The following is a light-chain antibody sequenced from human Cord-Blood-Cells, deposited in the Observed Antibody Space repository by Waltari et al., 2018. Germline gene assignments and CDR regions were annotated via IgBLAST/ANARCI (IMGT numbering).Light chain of an antibody. CDR3: QQSYSTPYT. V-gene: IGKV1-39*01. J-gene: IGKJ2*01. CDR1: QSISSY. Sequence: IQVTVSLCSVFALVGDGGTSTCRASQSISSYLNWYQQNPGKLPKLLIYAASSLQSGVPSRFSGSGSGTDFTLTISSLQPEDFATYYCQQSYSTPYTFGQGTKLEIK. CDR2: AAS.